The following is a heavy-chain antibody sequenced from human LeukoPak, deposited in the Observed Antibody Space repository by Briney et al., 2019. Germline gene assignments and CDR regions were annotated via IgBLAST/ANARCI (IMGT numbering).Heavy chain of an antibody. CDR3: ARAYYYDSSGYHYYFDY. Sequence: SSVKVSCKASGGTFSSYAISWVRQAPGQGLEWMGGIIPIFGTANYAQKFQGRVTITADESTSTAYMGLSSLRSEDTAVYYCARAYYYDSSGYHYYFDYWGQGTLVTVSS. V-gene: IGHV1-69*01. CDR2: IIPIFGTA. J-gene: IGHJ4*02. D-gene: IGHD3-22*01. CDR1: GGTFSSYA.